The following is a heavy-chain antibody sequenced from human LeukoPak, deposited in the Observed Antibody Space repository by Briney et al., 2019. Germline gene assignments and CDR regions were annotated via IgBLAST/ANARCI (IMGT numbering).Heavy chain of an antibody. Sequence: PGGSLRLSCAASGFTFSSYGMHWVRQAPGKGLEWVSAISGSGGSTYYADSVKGRFTISRDNSKNTLYLQMNSLRAEDTAVYYCAKEPGQDDYGDKDAFDIWGQGTMVTVSS. CDR3: AKEPGQDDYGDKDAFDI. CDR1: GFTFSSYG. CDR2: ISGSGGST. V-gene: IGHV3-23*01. D-gene: IGHD4-17*01. J-gene: IGHJ3*02.